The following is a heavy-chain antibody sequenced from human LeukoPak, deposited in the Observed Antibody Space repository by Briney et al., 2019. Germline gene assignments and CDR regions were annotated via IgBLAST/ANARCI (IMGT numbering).Heavy chain of an antibody. CDR2: IYSGGST. CDR1: GFTVSSNY. J-gene: IGHJ4*02. D-gene: IGHD2-2*01. Sequence: PGGSLRLSCAASGFTVSSNYMSWVRQAPGKGLEWVSVIYSGGSTYYADSVKGRFTISRDNSKNTLYLQMNSLRAEDTAVYYCARGTSRNCSSTSCYAIDYWGQGTLVTVSS. V-gene: IGHV3-53*01. CDR3: ARGTSRNCSSTSCYAIDY.